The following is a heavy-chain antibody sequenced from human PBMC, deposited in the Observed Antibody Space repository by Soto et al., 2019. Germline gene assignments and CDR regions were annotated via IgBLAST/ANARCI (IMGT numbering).Heavy chain of an antibody. CDR2: IGGSGDNI. V-gene: IGHV3-23*01. J-gene: IGHJ4*03. CDR1: GFAFSSYA. Sequence: GGSLRLSCAASGFAFSSYAMSWVRQAPGKGLEWVSGIGGSGDNIYNADSVKGRCTISRDNSKNTTFLQMSRVRAEDTAVYYCMEHDYNWWNGYTLPPAIDYWGQGTAVTVSS. CDR3: MEHDYNWWNGYTLPPAIDY. D-gene: IGHD3-3*01.